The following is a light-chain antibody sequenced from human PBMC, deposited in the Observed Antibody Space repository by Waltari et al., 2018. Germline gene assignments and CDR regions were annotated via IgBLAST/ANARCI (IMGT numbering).Light chain of an antibody. V-gene: IGLV1-40*01. CDR1: SPNIGAGYD. CDR3: QSYDNSLSGRWV. Sequence: QSVLTQPPSVSGAPGQRVTISCTWSSPNIGAGYDIHWYQQLPGAAPKLLIYANTSRPSGVPDRCAGPKSATSASRAITGLQAEDEADYYCQSYDNSLSGRWVFGGGTKLTVL. CDR2: ANT. J-gene: IGLJ3*02.